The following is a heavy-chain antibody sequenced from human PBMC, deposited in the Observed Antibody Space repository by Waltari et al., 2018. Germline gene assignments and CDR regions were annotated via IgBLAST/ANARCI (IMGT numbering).Heavy chain of an antibody. CDR3: AWGSSLDL. D-gene: IGHD6-6*01. V-gene: IGHV4-34*01. CDR2: INHSGST. Sequence: QVQLQQWGAGLLKPSETLSLTCAVYGGSFSGYYWSWIRQPPGKGLEWIGEINHSGSTNYNPSLKSRVTISVDTSKNQFSLKLSSVTAADTAVYYRAWGSSLDLWGRGTLVTVSS. CDR1: GGSFSGYY. J-gene: IGHJ2*01.